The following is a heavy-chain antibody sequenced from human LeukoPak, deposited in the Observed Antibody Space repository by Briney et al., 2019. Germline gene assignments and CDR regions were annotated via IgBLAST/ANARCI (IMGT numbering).Heavy chain of an antibody. J-gene: IGHJ3*02. CDR2: IYSGGST. CDR1: GFTVSSNY. V-gene: IGHV3-66*01. Sequence: GGSLRLSCAASGFTVSSNYMGWVRQAPGKGLEWVSVIYSGGSTYYADSVKGRFTISRDNSKNTLYLQMNSLRAEDTAVYYCARATRGYSYVSLAAFDIWGQGTMVTVSS. D-gene: IGHD5-18*01. CDR3: ARATRGYSYVSLAAFDI.